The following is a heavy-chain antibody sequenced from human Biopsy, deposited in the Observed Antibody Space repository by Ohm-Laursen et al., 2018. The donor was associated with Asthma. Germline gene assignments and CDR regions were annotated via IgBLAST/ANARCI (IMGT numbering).Heavy chain of an antibody. CDR3: ASDYPKDYVRYNFQF. J-gene: IGHJ4*02. D-gene: IGHD4-17*01. V-gene: IGHV1-24*01. Sequence: SESASCQLSGSSLTDLCMHWVRQAPGQGLEWLGGHDHEEGGTVTARRFQGRVTMTEDNSTDTAYMELSSLSSDDTAVYYCASDYPKDYVRYNFQFWGQGTLVTVSS. CDR1: GSSLTDLC. CDR2: HDHEEGGT.